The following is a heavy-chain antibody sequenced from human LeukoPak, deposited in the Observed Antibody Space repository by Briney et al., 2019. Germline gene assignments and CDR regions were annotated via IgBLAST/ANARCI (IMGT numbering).Heavy chain of an antibody. CDR3: ARLSLLWFGEPQDY. D-gene: IGHD3-10*01. Sequence: SETLSLTCTVSGGSISSSSYYWGWIRPPPGQGLVWIGSIYYSASTYYNPSLKIRVTISVDTSKNQYSLKLSSVTAADTAVYYCARLSLLWFGEPQDYWGQGTLLTVSS. CDR2: IYYSAST. V-gene: IGHV4-39*01. J-gene: IGHJ4*02. CDR1: GGSISSSSYY.